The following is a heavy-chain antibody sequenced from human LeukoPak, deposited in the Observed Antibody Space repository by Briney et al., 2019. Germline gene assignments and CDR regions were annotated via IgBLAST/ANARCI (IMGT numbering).Heavy chain of an antibody. D-gene: IGHD6-6*01. CDR3: ARSAWSSSSEDWFDP. V-gene: IGHV1-2*02. CDR1: GYTFTGYY. J-gene: IGHJ5*02. Sequence: GASVKVSCKASGYTFTGYYMHWVRQAPGQGLEWMGWINPNSGGTNYAQKFQGRVTMARDTSISTAYMELSRLRSDDTAVYYCARSAWSSSSEDWFDPWGQGTLVTVSS. CDR2: INPNSGGT.